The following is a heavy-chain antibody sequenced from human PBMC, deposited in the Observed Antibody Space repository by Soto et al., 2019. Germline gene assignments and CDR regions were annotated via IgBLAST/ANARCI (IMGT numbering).Heavy chain of an antibody. CDR3: ARAERKSAPGFDY. Sequence: ASVKVSCKASGYTFTGYYMHWVRQAPGQGLEWMGWINPNSGGTNYAQKFQGWVTMTRDTSISTAYMELSRLRSDDTAVYYCARAERKSAPGFDYWGQGTLVTVSS. CDR1: GYTFTGYY. V-gene: IGHV1-2*04. CDR2: INPNSGGT. J-gene: IGHJ4*02.